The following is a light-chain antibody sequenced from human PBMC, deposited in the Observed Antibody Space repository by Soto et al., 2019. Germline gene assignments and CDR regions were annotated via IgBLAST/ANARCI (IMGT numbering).Light chain of an antibody. CDR1: SNIGSRS. CDR2: STD. J-gene: IGLJ3*02. CDR3: ATWDDSLNGWV. V-gene: IGLV1-44*01. Sequence: QSVLTQPPSASATPGQRVTMSCSGSNIGSRSVYWYQHLPGTAPQLLIYSTDLRPSGVPDRFSGSKSGTSASLAISGLQSEDEANYYCATWDDSLNGWVFGGGTKPTVL.